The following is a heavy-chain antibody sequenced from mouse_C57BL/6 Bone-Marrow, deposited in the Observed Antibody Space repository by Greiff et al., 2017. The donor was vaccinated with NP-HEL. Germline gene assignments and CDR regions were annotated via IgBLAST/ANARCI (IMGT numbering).Heavy chain of an antibody. CDR2: IDPEDGET. D-gene: IGHD4-1*02. J-gene: IGHJ4*01. Sequence: VQLQQSGAELVKPGASVKLSCTASGFNIKDYYMHWVKQRTEQGLEWIGRIDPEDGETKYAPKFQGKATITADTSSNTAYLQLSRLTSEDTAVYYCGPTGTEDYYAMDYWGQGTSVTVSS. V-gene: IGHV14-2*01. CDR1: GFNIKDYY. CDR3: GPTGTEDYYAMDY.